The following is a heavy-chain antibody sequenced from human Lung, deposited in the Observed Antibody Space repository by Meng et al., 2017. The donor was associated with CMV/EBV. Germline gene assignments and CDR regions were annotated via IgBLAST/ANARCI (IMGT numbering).Heavy chain of an antibody. Sequence: ASXXVSXKASNYTFIDRHIHWVRQAPGQGLEWMGWINPDTGDTKYAEEFHGRVTLTRDTSITTAYMDLSGLRSDDTAVYYCARGIIIIRDYHHFAVDVWRQGTTVTVSS. V-gene: IGHV1-2*02. CDR3: ARGIIIIRDYHHFAVDV. CDR2: INPDTGDT. CDR1: NYTFIDRH. D-gene: IGHD4-11*01. J-gene: IGHJ6*02.